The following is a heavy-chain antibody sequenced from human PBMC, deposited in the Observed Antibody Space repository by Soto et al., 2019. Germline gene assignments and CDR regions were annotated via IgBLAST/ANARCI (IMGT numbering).Heavy chain of an antibody. CDR1: GFTFSNAW. D-gene: IGHD3-10*01. CDR2: IKSKTDGGTT. Sequence: AGGSLRLSCAASGFTFSNAWMSWVRQAPGKGLEWVGRIKSKTDGGTTDYAAPVKGRFTISRDDSKNTLYLQMNSLKTEDTAVYYCTTDSSGSGSDFDYWGQGTLVTVSS. CDR3: TTDSSGSGSDFDY. J-gene: IGHJ4*02. V-gene: IGHV3-15*01.